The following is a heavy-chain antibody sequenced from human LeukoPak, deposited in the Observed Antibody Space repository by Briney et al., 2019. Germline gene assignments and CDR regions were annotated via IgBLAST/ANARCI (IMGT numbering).Heavy chain of an antibody. CDR1: GFTFSSYA. V-gene: IGHV3-64*01. CDR2: ISSNGGST. J-gene: IGHJ6*02. D-gene: IGHD1-26*01. Sequence: GGSLRLSCAASGFTFSSYAMHWGRQAPGKGLEYVSAISSNGGSTYYANSVKGRFTISRDNSKNTLYLQMGSLRAEDMAVYYCARVGYYYYGMDVWGQGTTVTVSS. CDR3: ARVGYYYYGMDV.